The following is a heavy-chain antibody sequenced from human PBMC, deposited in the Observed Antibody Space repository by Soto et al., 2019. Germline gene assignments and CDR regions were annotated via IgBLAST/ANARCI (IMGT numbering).Heavy chain of an antibody. CDR1: GGSISSSSYY. D-gene: IGHD2-8*01. J-gene: IGHJ3*02. V-gene: IGHV4-39*01. Sequence: SETLSLTCTVSGGSISSSSYYWGWIRQPPGKGLEWIGSIYYSGSTYYNPSLKSRVTISVDTSKNQFSLKLSSVTAADTAVYYCARPGGDDRYCTNGVCSEDDAFDIWGQGSMVTVSS. CDR2: IYYSGST. CDR3: ARPGGDDRYCTNGVCSEDDAFDI.